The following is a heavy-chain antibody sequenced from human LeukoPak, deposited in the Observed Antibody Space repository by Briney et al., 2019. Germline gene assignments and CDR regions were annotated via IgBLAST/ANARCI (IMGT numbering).Heavy chain of an antibody. Sequence: ASVKVSCKGSGYTFTTYGISWVRQAPGQGLEWMGWISVHNGNTNYAQKFQGRVTMTTDTSTNTTYMELRSLISDDTAVYYCARGPHYYGSGSYYPFDYWGQGTLVTVSS. CDR3: ARGPHYYGSGSYYPFDY. V-gene: IGHV1-18*01. CDR2: ISVHNGNT. J-gene: IGHJ4*02. D-gene: IGHD3-10*01. CDR1: GYTFTTYG.